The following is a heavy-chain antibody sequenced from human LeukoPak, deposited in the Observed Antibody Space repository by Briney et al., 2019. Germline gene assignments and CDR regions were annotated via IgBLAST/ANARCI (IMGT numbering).Heavy chain of an antibody. Sequence: ASVKVSCKVSGYTLTELSMHWVRQAPGKGLEWMGGFDPEDGETIYAQKFQGRVAMTEDTSTDTAYMELSSLRSEDTAVYYCARYASSSWSFDYWGQGTLVTVSS. V-gene: IGHV1-24*01. CDR2: FDPEDGET. J-gene: IGHJ4*02. D-gene: IGHD6-13*01. CDR1: GYTLTELS. CDR3: ARYASSSWSFDY.